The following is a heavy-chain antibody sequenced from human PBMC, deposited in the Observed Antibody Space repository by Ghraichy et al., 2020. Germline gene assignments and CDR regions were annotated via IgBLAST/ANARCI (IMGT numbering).Heavy chain of an antibody. CDR3: AREPRMTISDPYAFDI. CDR2: ISSGGSTI. D-gene: IGHD3-3*01. CDR1: GFTFSVYE. V-gene: IGHV3-48*03. J-gene: IGHJ3*02. Sequence: LTCAASGFTFSVYEMIWVRQPPGQGLEWVSYISSGGSTIYYADSVKGRFTVSRDNAKNSLYLQRNSLRAEDTGVYYCAREPRMTISDPYAFDIWGQGKMVTVSA.